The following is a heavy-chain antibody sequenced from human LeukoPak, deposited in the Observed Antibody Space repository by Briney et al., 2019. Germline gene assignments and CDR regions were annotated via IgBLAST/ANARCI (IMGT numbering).Heavy chain of an antibody. Sequence: GGSLRLSCAASGFTFSSYWMSWVCQAPGKGLEWVANIKQDGSEKYYVDSVKGRFTISRDNAKNSLYLQMNSLRAEDTAVYYCARGAGSGSYYYFDYWGQGTLVTVSS. CDR1: GFTFSSYW. D-gene: IGHD1-26*01. CDR2: IKQDGSEK. J-gene: IGHJ4*02. V-gene: IGHV3-7*01. CDR3: ARGAGSGSYYYFDY.